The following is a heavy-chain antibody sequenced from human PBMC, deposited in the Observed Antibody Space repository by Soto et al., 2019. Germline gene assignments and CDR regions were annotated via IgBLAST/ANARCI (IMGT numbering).Heavy chain of an antibody. CDR3: AHQGAYDSSGYYLDY. J-gene: IGHJ4*02. CDR1: GFSLSTSGVG. D-gene: IGHD3-22*01. V-gene: IGHV2-5*01. CDR2: IYWNDDK. Sequence: GSGPTLVNPTQTLTLTCTFSGFSLSTSGVGVGWIRQPPGKALEWLALIYWNDDKRYSPSLKSRLTITKDTSKNQVVLTMTNMDPVDTATYYCAHQGAYDSSGYYLDYWGQGTLVTVSS.